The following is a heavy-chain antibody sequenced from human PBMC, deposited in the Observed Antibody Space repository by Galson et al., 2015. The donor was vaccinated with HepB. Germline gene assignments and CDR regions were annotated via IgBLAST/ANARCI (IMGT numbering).Heavy chain of an antibody. D-gene: IGHD2-2*01. CDR2: ISYDGSNK. V-gene: IGHV3-30*18. CDR3: AKTEGYQLLRHYYYYMDV. J-gene: IGHJ6*03. Sequence: SLRLSCAASGFTFSSYGMHWVRQAPGKGLEWVAVISYDGSNKYYADSVKGRFTISRDNSKNTLYLQMNSLRAEDTAVYYCAKTEGYQLLRHYYYYMDVWGKGTTVTVSS. CDR1: GFTFSSYG.